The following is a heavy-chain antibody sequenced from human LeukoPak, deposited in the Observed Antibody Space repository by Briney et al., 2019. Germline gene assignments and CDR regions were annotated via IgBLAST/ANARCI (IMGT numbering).Heavy chain of an antibody. CDR3: AKTPKGCGAYYDY. CDR1: GFTFSNCA. J-gene: IGHJ4*02. Sequence: GGSLRLSCAASGFTFSNCAMGWVRQAPGKGLEWVSAVSGGGDATFYADSVKGRFTISRDNTGNTLSLQMNSLRAEDTAVYFSAKTPKGCGAYYDYWGQGALVTVSS. CDR2: VSGGGDAT. V-gene: IGHV3-23*01. D-gene: IGHD2-21*01.